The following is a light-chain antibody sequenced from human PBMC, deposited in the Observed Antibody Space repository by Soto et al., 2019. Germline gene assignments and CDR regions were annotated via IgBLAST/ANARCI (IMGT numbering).Light chain of an antibody. CDR1: QSGSSNY. CDR3: QQYATSPIT. Sequence: EIVLTQSPGTLSLSPGERATLSCRASQSGSSNYLAWYQQKPGQAPRLLIFGASSRATDIPDRFSGSGSGTDFTLTISRLEPEDFAVYYCQQYATSPITFGQGTRLEIK. J-gene: IGKJ5*01. V-gene: IGKV3-20*01. CDR2: GAS.